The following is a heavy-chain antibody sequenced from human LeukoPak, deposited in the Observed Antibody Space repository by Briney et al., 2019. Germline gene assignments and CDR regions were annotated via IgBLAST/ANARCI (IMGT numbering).Heavy chain of an antibody. CDR2: INPNSGGT. CDR1: GGTFSTYA. Sequence: ASVKVSCKASGGTFSTYAISWVRQAPGQGLEWMGWINPNSGGTNYAQKFQGWVTMTRDTSISTAYMELSRLRSDDTAVYYCAVAATALLEGYGMDVWGQGTTVTVSS. J-gene: IGHJ6*02. CDR3: AVAATALLEGYGMDV. V-gene: IGHV1-2*04. D-gene: IGHD2-15*01.